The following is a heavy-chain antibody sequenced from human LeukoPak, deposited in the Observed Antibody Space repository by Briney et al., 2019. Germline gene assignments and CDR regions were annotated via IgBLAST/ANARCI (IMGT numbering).Heavy chain of an antibody. CDR3: AHAVEDAFDI. Sequence: ASVKVSCKASGYTFTSYYMHRVRQAPGQGLEWMGIINPSGGSTSYAQKFQGRVTMTRDTSTSTVYMELSSLRSEDTAVHYCAHAVEDAFDIWGQGTMVTVSS. D-gene: IGHD6-19*01. CDR2: INPSGGST. V-gene: IGHV1-46*01. CDR1: GYTFTSYY. J-gene: IGHJ3*02.